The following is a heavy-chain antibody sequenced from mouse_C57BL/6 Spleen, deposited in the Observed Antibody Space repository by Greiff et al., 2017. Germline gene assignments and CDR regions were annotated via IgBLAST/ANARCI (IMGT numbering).Heavy chain of an antibody. Sequence: QVQLQQPGAELVMPGASVKLSCKASGYTFTSYWMHWVKQRPGQGLEWIGEIDPSDSYTNYNQKFKGKSTLTVDKSSSTDYMQLSSLTSEDSAVYYCASGGNYVGYWGQGTTLTVSS. J-gene: IGHJ2*01. CDR2: IDPSDSYT. CDR3: ASGGNYVGY. V-gene: IGHV1-69*01. CDR1: GYTFTSYW.